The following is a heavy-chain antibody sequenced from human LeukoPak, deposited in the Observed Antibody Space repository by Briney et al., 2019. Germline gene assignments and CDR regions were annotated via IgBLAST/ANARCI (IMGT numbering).Heavy chain of an antibody. CDR2: INPSGGST. J-gene: IGHJ5*02. D-gene: IGHD2-2*01. Sequence: ASVKVSCKASGYTFTSYYMHWVRQAPGQGLEWMGIINPSGGSTSYAQKFQGRVTMTRDTSISTAYMDLSRLRSDDTAVYYCARGMGVLVPAATWLDPWGQGTLVTVSS. CDR1: GYTFTSYY. CDR3: ARGMGVLVPAATWLDP. V-gene: IGHV1-46*01.